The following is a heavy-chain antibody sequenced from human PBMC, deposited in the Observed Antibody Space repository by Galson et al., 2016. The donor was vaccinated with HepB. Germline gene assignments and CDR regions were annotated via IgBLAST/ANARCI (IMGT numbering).Heavy chain of an antibody. J-gene: IGHJ4*02. D-gene: IGHD6-19*01. V-gene: IGHV3-23*01. Sequence: LRLSCAGSGFTFNSYAMNWVRQAPRKGPEWVAAISSGGDITYYADSVKGRFTISRDNSKNTLYLHMNGLRAEDTALYYCAKDPGVFSPGWYYFDYWGQGTLVTVSS. CDR3: AKDPGVFSPGWYYFDY. CDR2: ISSGGDIT. CDR1: GFTFNSYA.